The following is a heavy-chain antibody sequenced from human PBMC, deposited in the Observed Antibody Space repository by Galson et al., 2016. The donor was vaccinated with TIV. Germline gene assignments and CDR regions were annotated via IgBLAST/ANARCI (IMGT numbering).Heavy chain of an antibody. J-gene: IGHJ5*01. CDR3: ARANYDFWSTSFAHWFDS. CDR2: IDWDDDK. D-gene: IGHD3-3*01. CDR1: GFSLNTDGMC. Sequence: PALVKPTQTLTLTCTFSGFSLNTDGMCVNWIRQPPGKALEWLARIDWDDDKSYSPSLKTRLTISKDTSKNQVVLTMTNMDPVDTATYYCARANYDFWSTSFAHWFDSWGQGTLVTVSS. V-gene: IGHV2-70*11.